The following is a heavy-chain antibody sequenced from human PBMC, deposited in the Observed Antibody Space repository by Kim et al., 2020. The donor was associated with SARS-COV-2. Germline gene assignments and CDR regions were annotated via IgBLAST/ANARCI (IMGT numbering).Heavy chain of an antibody. Sequence: SETLSLTCTVSGYPISSGYYWGWIRQPPGKGLEWIGSIYHSGNTYYNPSLRSRVTISVDTSKNQFSLSLTSVSAADTAVYFCARASQCSGGTCNGNYGM. CDR3: ARASQCSGGTCNGNYGM. D-gene: IGHD2-15*01. CDR1: GYPISSGYY. V-gene: IGHV4-38-2*02. CDR2: IYHSGNT. J-gene: IGHJ6*01.